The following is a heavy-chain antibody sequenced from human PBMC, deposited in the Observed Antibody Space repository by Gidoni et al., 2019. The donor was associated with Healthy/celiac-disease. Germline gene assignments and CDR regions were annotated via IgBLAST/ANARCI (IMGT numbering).Heavy chain of an antibody. Sequence: QVQLVQSGAEVKKPGASVKVSCKASGYTFTGYYMHWVRQAPGQGLEWMGWINPNSGGTNYAQKFQGRVTMTRDTAISTAYMELSRLRSDDTAVYYCARDERITIFGVVSTLGYWGQGTLVTVSS. J-gene: IGHJ4*02. CDR1: GYTFTGYY. D-gene: IGHD3-3*01. CDR2: INPNSGGT. CDR3: ARDERITIFGVVSTLGY. V-gene: IGHV1-2*02.